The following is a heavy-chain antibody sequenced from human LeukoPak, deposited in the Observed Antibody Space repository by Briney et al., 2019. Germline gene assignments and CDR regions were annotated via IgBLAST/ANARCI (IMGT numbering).Heavy chain of an antibody. J-gene: IGHJ4*02. CDR1: GFTFSGSW. CDR3: ARDEVLGSGSCAS. Sequence: PGGSLRLSCAASGFTFSGSWMHWVRQAPGKGLVWVSRIKGDGIETNYADSVKGRFTVSRDNAKNTLFLQMNSLRAEDTAVYFCARDEVLGSGSCASWGQGTLVTVSS. D-gene: IGHD3-10*01. CDR2: IKGDGIET. V-gene: IGHV3-74*01.